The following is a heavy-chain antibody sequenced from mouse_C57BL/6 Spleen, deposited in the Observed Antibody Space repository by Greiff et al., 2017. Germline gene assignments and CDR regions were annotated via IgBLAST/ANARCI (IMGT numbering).Heavy chain of an antibody. CDR2: ISDGGSYT. CDR1: GFTFSSYA. V-gene: IGHV5-4*01. CDR3: ARDGRGFDV. J-gene: IGHJ1*03. Sequence: EVQVVESGGGLVKPGGSLKLSCAASGFTFSSYAMSWVRQTPEKRLEWVATISDGGSYTYYPDNVKGRFTISRDNAKNNLYLQMSHLKSEDTAMYYCARDGRGFDVWGTGTTVTVSS.